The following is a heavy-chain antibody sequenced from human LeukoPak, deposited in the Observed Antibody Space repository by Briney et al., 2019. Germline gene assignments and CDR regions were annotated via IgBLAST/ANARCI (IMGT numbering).Heavy chain of an antibody. CDR1: GGSISSGSYY. J-gene: IGHJ4*02. V-gene: IGHV4-61*09. D-gene: IGHD3-22*01. CDR2: IYTSGST. Sequence: PSETLSLTCTVSGGSISSGSYYWSWIRQPAGKGLEWIGHIYTSGSTNYNPSLKSRVTISVDTSKNQFSLRLSSVTAADTAVYYCASSRYDSSGYYPYWGQGTLVTVSS. CDR3: ASSRYDSSGYYPY.